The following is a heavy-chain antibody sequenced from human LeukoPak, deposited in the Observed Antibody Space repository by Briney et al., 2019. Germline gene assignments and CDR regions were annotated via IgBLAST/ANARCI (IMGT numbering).Heavy chain of an antibody. CDR1: GGSFSGYY. V-gene: IGHV4-34*01. Sequence: SETLSLTCAVYGGSFSGYYWSWIRQPPGKGLEWIGEINHSGSTNYNPSLKSRVTISVGTSKNQFSLKLSSVTAADTAVYYCARGNAMVHDAFDIWGQGTMVTVSS. CDR2: INHSGST. D-gene: IGHD3-10*01. CDR3: ARGNAMVHDAFDI. J-gene: IGHJ3*02.